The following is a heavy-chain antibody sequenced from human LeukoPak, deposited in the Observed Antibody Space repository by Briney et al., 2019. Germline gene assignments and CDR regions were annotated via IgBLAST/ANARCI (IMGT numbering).Heavy chain of an antibody. Sequence: SETLSLTCAVYGGSFSGYYWSWIRQPPGKGLEWIGEINHSGSTNYNPSLKSRVTISVDTSKNQFSLKLSSVTAADTAVYYCARGSPAGYSTNWGQGTLVTVSS. CDR2: INHSGST. V-gene: IGHV4-34*01. J-gene: IGHJ4*02. CDR3: ARGSPAGYSTN. D-gene: IGHD5-24*01. CDR1: GGSFSGYY.